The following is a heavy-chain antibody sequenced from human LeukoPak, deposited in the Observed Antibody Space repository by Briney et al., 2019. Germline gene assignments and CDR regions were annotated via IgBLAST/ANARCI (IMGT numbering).Heavy chain of an antibody. Sequence: GGSLRLSCAASGFTVSSNYMNWVRQAPGKGLEWVSVIYSGGSTFYADSVEGRFTISRDNSNNTLYLQMNSLRAEDTPMYYCARGYYDNSGGEDAFDIWGPGTMVTVSS. J-gene: IGHJ3*02. CDR1: GFTVSSNY. V-gene: IGHV3-53*01. CDR3: ARGYYDNSGGEDAFDI. D-gene: IGHD3-22*01. CDR2: IYSGGST.